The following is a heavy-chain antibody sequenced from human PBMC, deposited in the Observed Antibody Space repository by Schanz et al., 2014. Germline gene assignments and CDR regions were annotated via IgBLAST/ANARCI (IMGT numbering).Heavy chain of an antibody. CDR1: GYSFTYYA. V-gene: IGHV1-18*01. CDR2: ISGYNGDT. Sequence: QVQLVQSGVEVKRPGASVRVSCKASGYSFTYYAIHWVRQAPGQGLEWMGWISGYNGDTNYAPKFQDRVTMTTDTATGITSLELRNMQSDDTAVYYCARDRVSFVRGPLGVDWGQGTQVIVSS. D-gene: IGHD3-10*01. CDR3: ARDRVSFVRGPLGVD. J-gene: IGHJ4*02.